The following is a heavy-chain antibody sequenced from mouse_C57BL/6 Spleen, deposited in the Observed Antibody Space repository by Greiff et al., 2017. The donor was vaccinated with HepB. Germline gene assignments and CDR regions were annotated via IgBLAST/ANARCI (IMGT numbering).Heavy chain of an antibody. Sequence: EVKLMESGPVLARPGASVKMSCKTSGYTFTSYWMHWVKQRPGQGLEWIGAIYPGNSDTSYNQKFKGKAKLTAVTSASTAYMELSSLTNEDSAVYYCTRWDYYGSSPGFDVWGTGTTVTVSS. CDR3: TRWDYYGSSPGFDV. D-gene: IGHD1-1*01. CDR1: GYTFTSYW. CDR2: IYPGNSDT. J-gene: IGHJ1*03. V-gene: IGHV1-5*01.